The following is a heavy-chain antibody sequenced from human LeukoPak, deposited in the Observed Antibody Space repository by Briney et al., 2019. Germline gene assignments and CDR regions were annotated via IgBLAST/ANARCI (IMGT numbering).Heavy chain of an antibody. Sequence: SQTLSLTCSVSGGSVTSGPNYWNWIRQPAGKGLEWIGRIYTSVSTNYNPSLKSRVTISVDKSKNQFSLKLSSVTAADTAVYYCAREPFYYDSTLLDAFDIWGQGTMVTVSS. J-gene: IGHJ3*02. V-gene: IGHV4-61*02. D-gene: IGHD3-22*01. CDR3: AREPFYYDSTLLDAFDI. CDR2: IYTSVST. CDR1: GGSVTSGPNY.